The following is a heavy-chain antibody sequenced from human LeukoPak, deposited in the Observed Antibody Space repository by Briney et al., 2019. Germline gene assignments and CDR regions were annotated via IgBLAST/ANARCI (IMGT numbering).Heavy chain of an antibody. Sequence: GGSLRLSCTASGFTFGDYAMSWVRQAPGKGLEWLGSIRSKAYGGTTEYAASVKGRFTISRDDSKSIAYLQMNSLKTEDTAVYYCTTTYCGGDCTPWGQGTLVTVSS. CDR2: IRSKAYGGTT. V-gene: IGHV3-49*04. D-gene: IGHD2-21*02. J-gene: IGHJ4*02. CDR1: GFTFGDYA. CDR3: TTTYCGGDCTP.